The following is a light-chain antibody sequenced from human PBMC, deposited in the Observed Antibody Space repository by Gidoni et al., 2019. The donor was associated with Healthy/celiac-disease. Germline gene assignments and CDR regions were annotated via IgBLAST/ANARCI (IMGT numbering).Light chain of an antibody. Sequence: SYELTQPPSVSVSPGQTASITCSGDKLGDKYACWYQQKPGQSPVLVIYQDSKRPSGIPERFSGSNSGNTATLTISGTQAMDEADYYCLAWDSSWVVFGGGTKLTVL. V-gene: IGLV3-1*01. J-gene: IGLJ2*01. CDR2: QDS. CDR3: LAWDSSWVV. CDR1: KLGDKY.